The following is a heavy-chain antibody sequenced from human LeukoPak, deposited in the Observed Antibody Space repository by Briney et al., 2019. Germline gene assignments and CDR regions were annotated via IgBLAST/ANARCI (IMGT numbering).Heavy chain of an antibody. V-gene: IGHV1-69*13. Sequence: SVKVSCRASGGTFSSYAISWVRQAPGQGLEWMGGIIPIFGTANYAQKFQGRVTITADESTSTAYMELSSLRSEDTAVYYCARVLYSSSSIGYYYYYMDVWGKGTTVTVSS. J-gene: IGHJ6*03. CDR1: GGTFSSYA. CDR2: IIPIFGTA. D-gene: IGHD6-6*01. CDR3: ARVLYSSSSIGYYYYYMDV.